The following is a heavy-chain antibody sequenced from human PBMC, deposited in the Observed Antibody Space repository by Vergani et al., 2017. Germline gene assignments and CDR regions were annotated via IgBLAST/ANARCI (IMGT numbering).Heavy chain of an antibody. CDR2: ISSSSSTI. Sequence: EVQLVESGGGLVQPGGSLRLSCAASGFTFSSYSMNWVRQAPGKGREWVSYISSSSSTIYSADSVKGRFTISRDNAKNSLYLQMNSLRAEDTAVYYCARKEWFGLPFDDWGQGSLVTVSS. D-gene: IGHD3-10*01. CDR3: ARKEWFGLPFDD. CDR1: GFTFSSYS. V-gene: IGHV3-48*01. J-gene: IGHJ4*02.